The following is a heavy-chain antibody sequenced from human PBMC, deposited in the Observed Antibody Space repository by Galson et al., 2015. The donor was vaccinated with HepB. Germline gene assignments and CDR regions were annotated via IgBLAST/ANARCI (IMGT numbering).Heavy chain of an antibody. V-gene: IGHV3-9*01. Sequence: SLRLSCAASGFTFDDYAMHWVRQAPGKGLEWVSGISWNSGSIGYADSVKGRFTISRDNAKNSLYLQMNSLRAEDTALYYCAKAAAPSYGDYSVPYYYYMDVWGKGTTVTVSS. CDR1: GFTFDDYA. J-gene: IGHJ6*03. D-gene: IGHD4-17*01. CDR3: AKAAAPSYGDYSVPYYYYMDV. CDR2: ISWNSGSI.